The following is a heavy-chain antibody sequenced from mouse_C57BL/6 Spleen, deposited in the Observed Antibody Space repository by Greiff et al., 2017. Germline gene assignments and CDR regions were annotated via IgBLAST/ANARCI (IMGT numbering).Heavy chain of an antibody. D-gene: IGHD1-1*01. CDR2: IYPGSGNT. CDR3: ARNPNYYGSSPHWYFDV. CDR1: GYTFTDYY. Sequence: QVQLQQSGAELVRPGASVKLSCKASGYTFTDYYINWVKQRPGQGLEWIARIYPGSGNTYYNEKFKGKATLTAEKSSSTAYMQLSSLTSEDSAVYFCARNPNYYGSSPHWYFDVWGTGTTVTVSS. J-gene: IGHJ1*03. V-gene: IGHV1-76*01.